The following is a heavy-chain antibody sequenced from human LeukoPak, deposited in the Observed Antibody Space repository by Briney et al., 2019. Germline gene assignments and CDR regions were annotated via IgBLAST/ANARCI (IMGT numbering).Heavy chain of an antibody. D-gene: IGHD3-9*01. CDR1: GDSVSSNSAA. V-gene: IGHV6-1*01. CDR3: ARAGDFDWLLGWFDP. CDR2: TYYRSKWYN. Sequence: SQTPSLTCAISGDSVSSNSAAWNWIRQSPSRGLEWLGRTYYRSKWYNDYAVSVKSRITINPDTSKNQFSLQLNSVTPEDTAVYYCARAGDFDWLLGWFDPWGQGTLVTVSS. J-gene: IGHJ5*02.